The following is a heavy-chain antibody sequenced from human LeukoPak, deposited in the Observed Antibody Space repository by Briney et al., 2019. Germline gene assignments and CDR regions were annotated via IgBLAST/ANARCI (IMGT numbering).Heavy chain of an antibody. CDR3: ARDPDYYDSSGYYY. Sequence: EASVKVSCKASGYTFTGYYMHWVRQAPGQGLEWMGWINPNSGGTNYAQKFQGRVTMTRDTSISTAYMEPSRLRSDDTAVYYCARDPDYYDSSGYYYWGQGTLVTVSS. D-gene: IGHD3-22*01. CDR2: INPNSGGT. V-gene: IGHV1-2*02. CDR1: GYTFTGYY. J-gene: IGHJ4*02.